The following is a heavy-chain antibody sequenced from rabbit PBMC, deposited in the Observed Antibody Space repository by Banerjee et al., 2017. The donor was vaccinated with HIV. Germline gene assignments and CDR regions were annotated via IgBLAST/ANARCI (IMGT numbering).Heavy chain of an antibody. D-gene: IGHD4-2*01. CDR1: GFDFSSNV. Sequence: QEQLVESGGGLVQLEGSLTLTCKVSGFDFSSNVMCWVRQAPGKGPEWIACIHNGDGSTYYASWVNGRFTVSKTTSTTVTLQMTSLTAADTATYFCVRGDDYAGDGYELWGPGTLVTGS. V-gene: IGHV1S47*01. CDR3: VRGDDYAGDGYEL. J-gene: IGHJ4*01. CDR2: IHNGDGST.